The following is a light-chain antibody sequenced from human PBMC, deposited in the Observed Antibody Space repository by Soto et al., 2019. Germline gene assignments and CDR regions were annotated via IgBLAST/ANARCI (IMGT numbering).Light chain of an antibody. Sequence: SVLTQPASVSVSPGQSITISCSGTSSDVGGYDHVSWYQQHPGKGPKLIIHEVDNRPSGVSLRFSGSKSGDTASLTISGLHPEDEADYYCSSYSSSSTLYVFGTGTKVTVL. J-gene: IGLJ1*01. CDR3: SSYSSSSTLYV. CDR1: SSDVGGYDH. CDR2: EVD. V-gene: IGLV2-14*01.